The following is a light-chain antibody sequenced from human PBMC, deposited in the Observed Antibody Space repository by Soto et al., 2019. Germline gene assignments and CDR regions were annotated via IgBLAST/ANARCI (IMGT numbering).Light chain of an antibody. J-gene: IGKJ3*01. V-gene: IGKV1-5*01. Sequence: DIQMTQPPCTLSASVGDRVTITCRASQSISSWLAWYQQRPGKAPKLLIYGASTLQGVVPSRFSGSGSGIDFPLTVSSLHPEDLATYYRQQLFMYPPTFGPGTKVDIK. CDR3: QQLFMYPPT. CDR2: GAS. CDR1: QSISSW.